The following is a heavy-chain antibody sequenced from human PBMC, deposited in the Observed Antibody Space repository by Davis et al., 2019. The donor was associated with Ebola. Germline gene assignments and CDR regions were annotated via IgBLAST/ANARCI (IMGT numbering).Heavy chain of an antibody. J-gene: IGHJ4*02. CDR3: ARAIWFGELLFPFFDY. CDR1: GGSISSYY. D-gene: IGHD3-10*01. CDR2: IYYSGST. V-gene: IGHV4-59*08. Sequence: MPSETLSLTCTVSGGSISSYYWSWIRQPPGKGLEWIGYIYYSGSTYYNPSLKSRVTISVDTSKNQFSLKLSSVTAADTAVYYCARAIWFGELLFPFFDYWGQGTLVTVSS.